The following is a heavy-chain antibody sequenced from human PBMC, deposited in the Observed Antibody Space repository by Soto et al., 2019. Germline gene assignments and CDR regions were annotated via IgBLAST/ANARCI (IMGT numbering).Heavy chain of an antibody. J-gene: IGHJ5*02. Sequence: ASVKVSCKASGYTFTSYAMHWVRQAPGQRLEWMGWINAGNGNTKYSQKFQGRVTITADESTSTAYMELSGLRSEDTAVYYCARDRGPSSGYYPYWFDPWGQGTLVTVSS. CDR2: INAGNGNT. CDR3: ARDRGPSSGYYPYWFDP. V-gene: IGHV1-3*01. D-gene: IGHD3-22*01. CDR1: GYTFTSYA.